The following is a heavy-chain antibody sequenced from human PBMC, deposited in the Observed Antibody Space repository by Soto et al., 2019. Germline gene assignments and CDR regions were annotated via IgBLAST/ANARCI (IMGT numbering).Heavy chain of an antibody. CDR3: ARGACNGTSCYLCGP. D-gene: IGHD2-2*01. V-gene: IGHV3-74*01. CDR2: INSDGSSA. CDR1: GFTFRSHW. J-gene: IGHJ5*02. Sequence: GSLRLSCVASGFTFRSHWMHLVLQSPGKGLVWVSQINSDGSSANYADAVKGRFTFSRDNAKKTLYLQMNSLRAEDTAVYYCARGACNGTSCYLCGPWGRRTLVTVAS.